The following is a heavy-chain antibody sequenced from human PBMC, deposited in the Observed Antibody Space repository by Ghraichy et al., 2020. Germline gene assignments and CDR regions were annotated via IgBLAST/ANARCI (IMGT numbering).Heavy chain of an antibody. D-gene: IGHD4-23*01. Sequence: ASVKVSCKASGYTFTGYYMHWVRQAPGQGLEWMGWINPNSGGTNYAQKFQGWVTMTRDTSISTAYMELSRLRSDDTAVYYCARRGGGTPHYYGMDVWGQGTTVTVSS. CDR2: INPNSGGT. CDR3: ARRGGGTPHYYGMDV. V-gene: IGHV1-2*04. CDR1: GYTFTGYY. J-gene: IGHJ6*02.